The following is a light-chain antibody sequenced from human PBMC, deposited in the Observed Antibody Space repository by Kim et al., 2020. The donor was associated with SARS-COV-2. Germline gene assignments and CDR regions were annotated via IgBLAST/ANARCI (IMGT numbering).Light chain of an antibody. Sequence: GQSVTISCTGTSSDVGGYNYVSWYQQHPGKAPKFIIYEVSKRPSGVPDRFSGSKSGNTASLTVSGLQAEDEADYYCSSYAGSNIVIFGGGTQLNVL. V-gene: IGLV2-8*01. J-gene: IGLJ2*01. CDR2: EVS. CDR1: SSDVGGYNY. CDR3: SSYAGSNIVI.